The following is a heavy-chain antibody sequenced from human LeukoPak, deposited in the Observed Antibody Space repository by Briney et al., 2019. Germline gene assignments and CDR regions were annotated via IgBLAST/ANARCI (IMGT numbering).Heavy chain of an antibody. CDR1: GYTFTSYD. CDR3: ARDLDPGGNVLRYFDWLLYGLYFDY. Sequence: ASVKVSCKASGYTFTSYDINWVRQATGQGLEWMGWMNPNSGNTGYAQKFQGRVTITRNTSISTAYMELSSLRSDDTAVYYCARDLDPGGNVLRYFDWLLYGLYFDYWGQGTLVTVSS. D-gene: IGHD3-9*01. V-gene: IGHV1-8*03. CDR2: MNPNSGNT. J-gene: IGHJ4*02.